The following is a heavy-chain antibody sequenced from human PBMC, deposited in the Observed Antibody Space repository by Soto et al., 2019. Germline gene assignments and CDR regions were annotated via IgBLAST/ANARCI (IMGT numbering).Heavy chain of an antibody. J-gene: IGHJ4*02. V-gene: IGHV1-46*01. CDR1: GYTSTSYY. CDR2: INPSGGST. Sequence: ASVKVSCKASGYTSTSYYMHWVRQAPGQGLEWMGIINPSGGSTSYAQKFQGRVTMTRDTSTSTVYMELSSLRSEDTAVYYCARTLEEEMATITGPYYFDYWGQGTLVTVYS. D-gene: IGHD5-12*01. CDR3: ARTLEEEMATITGPYYFDY.